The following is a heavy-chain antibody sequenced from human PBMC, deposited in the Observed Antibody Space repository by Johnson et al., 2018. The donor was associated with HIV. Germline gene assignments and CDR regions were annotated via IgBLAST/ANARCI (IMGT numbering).Heavy chain of an antibody. V-gene: IGHV3-33*08. D-gene: IGHD3-22*01. CDR3: ARSDYDSSGYYAFDI. CDR2: IWYDGSNK. Sequence: QMQLVESGGGLVQPGGSLRLSCAASGFTFRSYGMHWVRQAPGKGLEWVAVIWYDGSNKYYADSVKGRFTISRENAKNSLYLQMNSLRAGDTAVYYCARSDYDSSGYYAFDIWGRGTMVTVSS. J-gene: IGHJ3*02. CDR1: GFTFRSYG.